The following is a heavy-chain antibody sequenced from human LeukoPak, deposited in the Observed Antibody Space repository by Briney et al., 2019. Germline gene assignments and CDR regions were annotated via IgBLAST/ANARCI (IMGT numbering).Heavy chain of an antibody. CDR1: AFTFTNYD. CDR3: AKELTRIAVAGTGYMDV. V-gene: IGHV3-30*02. Sequence: PGGSLRLSCAASAFTFTNYDFHWVRQAPGKGLEWVAFIRYDGSNKYYADSVKGRFTISRDNSKNTLYLQMNSLRAEDTAVYYCAKELTRIAVAGTGYMDVWGKGTAVTVSS. CDR2: IRYDGSNK. D-gene: IGHD6-19*01. J-gene: IGHJ6*03.